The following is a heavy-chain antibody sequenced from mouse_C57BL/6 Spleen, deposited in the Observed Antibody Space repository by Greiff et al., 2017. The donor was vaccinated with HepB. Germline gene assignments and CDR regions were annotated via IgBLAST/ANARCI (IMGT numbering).Heavy chain of an antibody. CDR3: AREDYGYAMDY. J-gene: IGHJ4*01. CDR1: GYTFTSYW. CDR2: IYPSDSET. D-gene: IGHD2-4*01. Sequence: QVQLQQPGAELVRPGSSVKLSCKASGYTFTSYWMDWVKQRPGQGLEWIGNIYPSDSETHYNQKFKDKATLTVDKSSSTAYMQLSSLTSEDSAVDYCAREDYGYAMDYWGQGTSVTVSS. V-gene: IGHV1-61*01.